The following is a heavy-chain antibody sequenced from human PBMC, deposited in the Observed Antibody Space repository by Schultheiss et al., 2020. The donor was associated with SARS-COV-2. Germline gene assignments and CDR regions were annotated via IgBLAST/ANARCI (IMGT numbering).Heavy chain of an antibody. V-gene: IGHV3-30*18. Sequence: GESLKISCAASGFTFSSYGMHWVRQAPGKGLEWVAVISYDGSNKYYADSVKGRFTISRDNSKNTLYLQMNSLRAEDTALYYCAKGGFAAAGLAFYWFDPWGQGTLVTVSS. D-gene: IGHD6-13*01. J-gene: IGHJ5*02. CDR1: GFTFSSYG. CDR2: ISYDGSNK. CDR3: AKGGFAAAGLAFYWFDP.